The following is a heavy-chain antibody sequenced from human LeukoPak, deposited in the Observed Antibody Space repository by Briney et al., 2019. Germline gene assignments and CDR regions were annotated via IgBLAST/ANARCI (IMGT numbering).Heavy chain of an antibody. CDR3: ARDYVYAFDY. J-gene: IGHJ4*02. CDR1: GFSFSSYS. D-gene: IGHD2/OR15-2a*01. Sequence: GGSLRLSCAASGFSFSSYSINWVRQAPGKGLEWVSYISGDGNAKHYTDSVKGRFAISRDNAKNALYLQMNSLRAEDTAVYFCARDYVYAFDYWGQGTLVTVSS. CDR2: ISGDGNAK. V-gene: IGHV3-48*01.